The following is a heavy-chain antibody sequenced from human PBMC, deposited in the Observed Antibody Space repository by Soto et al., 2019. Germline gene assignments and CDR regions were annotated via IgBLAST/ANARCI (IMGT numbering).Heavy chain of an antibody. J-gene: IGHJ5*01. V-gene: IGHV3-23*01. CDR2: ISDSGDNS. Sequence: EVHLLESGGGLLQPGGSLRLSCSASGFDFSTHAMNWVRQAPGKGLEWVAAISDSGDNSNYAASVKGRFTISRDNSKHTLYLQMNGLRAEDTAVYFCARRQVGPTKGKSWFDSWGQGTLVTVSS. D-gene: IGHD1-26*01. CDR3: ARRQVGPTKGKSWFDS. CDR1: GFDFSTHA.